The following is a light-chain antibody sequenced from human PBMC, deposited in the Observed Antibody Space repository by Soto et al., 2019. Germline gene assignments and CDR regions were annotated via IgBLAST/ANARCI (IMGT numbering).Light chain of an antibody. J-gene: IGLJ1*01. CDR2: DVS. V-gene: IGLV2-14*03. CDR3: SSYASTSTYV. CDR1: SSDMGNYNY. Sequence: QSALTQPDSVSGSPGQSVAISCTAASSDMGNYNYVSWYQQRPGKVPKLIIHDVSDRPSGVSDRFSGSKSGNTASLTISGLQAEDEADYYCSSYASTSTYVFGTGTKLTVL.